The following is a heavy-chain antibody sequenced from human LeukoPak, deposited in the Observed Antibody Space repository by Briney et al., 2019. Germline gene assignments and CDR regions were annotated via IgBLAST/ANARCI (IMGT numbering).Heavy chain of an antibody. CDR3: ARDQDIVLPSGAHYDAFDI. D-gene: IGHD2-8*01. J-gene: IGHJ3*02. CDR2: INPTGGDT. V-gene: IGHV1-46*01. CDR1: GYTFTNYY. Sequence: GASVKVSCKASGYTFTNYYMHWVRRAPGQGLEWTGIINPTGGDTSYAQKFQGRVTMTRDTSTSTVYMELSSLRSEDTAVYYCARDQDIVLPSGAHYDAFDIWGQGTMVTVSS.